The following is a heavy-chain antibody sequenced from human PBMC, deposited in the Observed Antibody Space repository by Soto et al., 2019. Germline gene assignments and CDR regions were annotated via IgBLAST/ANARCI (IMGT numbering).Heavy chain of an antibody. D-gene: IGHD5-12*01. CDR1: GASVGRDDYY. J-gene: IGHJ4*02. Sequence: PSETLSLTCTVSGASVGRDDYYWSWIRQQPGKGLEWIGYIYYSGNTNYNPSLKSRLTISVDTSKNQFSLQLRSVTAADTAVYHCARTWIGSPFDFWGQGSLVTVSS. V-gene: IGHV4-31*03. CDR3: ARTWIGSPFDF. CDR2: IYYSGNT.